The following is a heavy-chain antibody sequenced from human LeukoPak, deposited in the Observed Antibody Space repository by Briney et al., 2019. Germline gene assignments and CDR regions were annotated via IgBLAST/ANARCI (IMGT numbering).Heavy chain of an antibody. V-gene: IGHV4-39*01. J-gene: IGHJ4*02. CDR2: INYIGSS. Sequence: SETLSLTCSASDDSVSSSIYFWGWIRQPPGKGLEWIGNINYIGSSAYNTSLKSRVTMSVDTSKKRFSLKMTSVTAADTAVYYCARLSKGRYFDYIFDFWGQGTLVTVSS. CDR1: DDSVSSSIYF. D-gene: IGHD3-9*01. CDR3: ARLSKGRYFDYIFDF.